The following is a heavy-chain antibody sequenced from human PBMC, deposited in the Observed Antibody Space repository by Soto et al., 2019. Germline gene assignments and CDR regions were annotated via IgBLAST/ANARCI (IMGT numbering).Heavy chain of an antibody. V-gene: IGHV1-18*01. Sequence: ASVKVSCKASGYTSTTYGISWVRQAPGQGLEWMGWISAYSGNTDYAQTLQGRVTMTKDTSTNTAYMELRSLRSDDTAVYYCATSPSYYYGMDVWGQGTTVTVSS. CDR3: ATSPSYYYGMDV. J-gene: IGHJ6*02. CDR2: ISAYSGNT. CDR1: GYTSTTYG.